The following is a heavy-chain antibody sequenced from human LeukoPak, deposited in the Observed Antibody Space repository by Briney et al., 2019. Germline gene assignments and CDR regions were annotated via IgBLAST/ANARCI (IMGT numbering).Heavy chain of an antibody. J-gene: IGHJ6*02. Sequence: GGSLRLSCAASGFTFRNYGMHWVRQVPGKGLEWVAVISYDGSNKYFADSVKGRFTISRDNSKNTLYLQMNSLRAEDTAVYYCAKEEEIFGVSYYGMDVWGQGTTVTAS. CDR2: ISYDGSNK. CDR1: GFTFRNYG. V-gene: IGHV3-30*18. CDR3: AKEEEIFGVSYYGMDV. D-gene: IGHD3-3*01.